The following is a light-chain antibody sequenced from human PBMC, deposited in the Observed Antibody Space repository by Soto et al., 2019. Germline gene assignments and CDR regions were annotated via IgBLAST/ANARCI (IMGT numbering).Light chain of an antibody. V-gene: IGKV3-15*01. Sequence: EIVMTQSPATLSVSPGGRATLSCRASQSVSSTLAWYQQKPGQAPRLLIYDASTRATGFPARFSGSGSGTEFTLTISSLQSEDFAVYYCQQYKNWPLTFGGGTRVEIK. CDR1: QSVSST. CDR2: DAS. CDR3: QQYKNWPLT. J-gene: IGKJ4*01.